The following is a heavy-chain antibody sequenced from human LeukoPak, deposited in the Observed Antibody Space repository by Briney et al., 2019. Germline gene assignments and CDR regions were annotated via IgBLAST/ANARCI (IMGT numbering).Heavy chain of an antibody. CDR1: GYTFTRYG. V-gene: IGHV1-18*01. Sequence: ASVKVSCKASGYTFTRYGISWVRQAPGQGLEWMGWISANNGDTNSAQKFQDRVTMTTDTSTSTAYMELRSLRSDDAAVYYCARDFFHGHCAGLSCFLLDYWGQGSLVTVSS. CDR3: ARDFFHGHCAGLSCFLLDY. D-gene: IGHD2-15*01. J-gene: IGHJ4*02. CDR2: ISANNGDT.